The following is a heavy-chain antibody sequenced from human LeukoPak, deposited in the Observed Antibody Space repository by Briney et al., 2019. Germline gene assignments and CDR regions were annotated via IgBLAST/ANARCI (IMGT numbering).Heavy chain of an antibody. CDR3: ARGRLDTAMVTYFDY. J-gene: IGHJ4*02. Sequence: GGSLRLSCAASGFTFSSYWMHWVRQAPGKGLVWVSRINTDVSTTTYADSVKGRFTISRDNAKNTLYLQMNSLRAEDTAVYYCARGRLDTAMVTYFDYWGQGTLVTVSS. D-gene: IGHD5-18*01. CDR1: GFTFSSYW. CDR2: INTDVSTT. V-gene: IGHV3-74*01.